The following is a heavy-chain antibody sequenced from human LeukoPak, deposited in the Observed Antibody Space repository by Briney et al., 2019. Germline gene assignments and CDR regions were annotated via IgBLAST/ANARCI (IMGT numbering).Heavy chain of an antibody. CDR3: GKTTAGYSSGRFPGWPVDY. D-gene: IGHD6-19*01. Sequence: GGSLRLSCTASGFTFNSYAMYCVRQAPGKGVEWISGIFGSGGSAHYADSVKGRFTISRDNSKNTLYLQMNSLRAEDTAVYYCGKTTAGYSSGRFPGWPVDYWGQGTLVTVSS. CDR1: GFTFNSYA. CDR2: IFGSGGSA. V-gene: IGHV3-23*01. J-gene: IGHJ4*02.